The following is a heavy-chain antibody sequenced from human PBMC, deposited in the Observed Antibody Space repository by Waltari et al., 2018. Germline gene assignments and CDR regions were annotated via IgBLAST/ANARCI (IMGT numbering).Heavy chain of an antibody. J-gene: IGHJ4*02. Sequence: QVQLQESGPGLVKPSETLSLTCTVSGYSISSGYYWGWIRQPPGKGLEWIGSIYHSGRTYYNPSLKGGVTKSVDTSKNQFSLKLSSVTAADTAVYYCARSRVETKKNCSGGSCYSPSDYWGQGTLVTVSS. CDR1: GYSISSGYY. D-gene: IGHD2-15*01. V-gene: IGHV4-38-2*02. CDR3: ARSRVETKKNCSGGSCYSPSDY. CDR2: IYHSGRT.